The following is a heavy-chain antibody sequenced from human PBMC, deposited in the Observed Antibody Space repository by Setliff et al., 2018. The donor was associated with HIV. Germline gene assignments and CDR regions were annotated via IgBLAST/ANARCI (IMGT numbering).Heavy chain of an antibody. CDR2: INHSGST. D-gene: IGHD6-19*01. V-gene: IGHV4-34*01. CDR1: GGSFSGYY. Sequence: PSETLSLPCAVYGGSFSGYYWSWIRQPPGKGLEWIGEINHSGSTNYNPSLKSRVTISVDTSKNQFSLKLSSVTAADTAVYYCARGRAGTRYYYYYMDVWGKGTTVTVSS. J-gene: IGHJ6*03. CDR3: ARGRAGTRYYYYYMDV.